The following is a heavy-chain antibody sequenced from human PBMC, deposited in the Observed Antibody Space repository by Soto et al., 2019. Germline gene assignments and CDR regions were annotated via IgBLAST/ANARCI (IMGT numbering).Heavy chain of an antibody. CDR1: GYSFISQW. V-gene: IGHV5-51*01. D-gene: IGHD4-4*01. CDR2: IYPGDSDT. Sequence: GESLKISCKGSGYSFISQWIGWVRQMTGKGLEWIGIIYPGDSDTRYSPPFQGQVTISADESISTAFLQWTSLKSSDTAMYYCAGGSPELPTVWKSWGQGTQVTVSS. CDR3: AGGSPELPTVWKS. J-gene: IGHJ5*02.